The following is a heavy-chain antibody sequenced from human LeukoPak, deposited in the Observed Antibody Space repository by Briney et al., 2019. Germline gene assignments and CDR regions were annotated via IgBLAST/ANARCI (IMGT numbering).Heavy chain of an antibody. D-gene: IGHD3-22*01. V-gene: IGHV3-21*01. CDR3: ARNGYYDSSGYPDAFDI. Sequence: GGSLRLSCAASGFTFSSYSMNWVRQAPGKGLEWVSSISSSSSYIYYADSVKGRFTISRDNAKNSLYLQMNSLRAEDTAVYYCARNGYYDSSGYPDAFDIWGQGTMVTVSS. CDR2: ISSSSSYI. CDR1: GFTFSSYS. J-gene: IGHJ3*02.